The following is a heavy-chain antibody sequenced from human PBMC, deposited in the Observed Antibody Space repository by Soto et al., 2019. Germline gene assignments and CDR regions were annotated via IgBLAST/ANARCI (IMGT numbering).Heavy chain of an antibody. CDR3: ARDRRVIPDADMDY. CDR1: GFTFSMYG. CDR2: IYSDGSHQ. D-gene: IGHD2-21*01. V-gene: IGHV3-30*03. Sequence: QVQLVESVGGVVQPGSSLRLSCEASGFTFSMYGMHWVRQAPGKVLEWVGVIYSDGSHQYYGDSVKGRFTISRDNSNKMVYLQMTGLRLDDSALYYCARDRRVIPDADMDYWGQGVLVTVSS. J-gene: IGHJ4*02.